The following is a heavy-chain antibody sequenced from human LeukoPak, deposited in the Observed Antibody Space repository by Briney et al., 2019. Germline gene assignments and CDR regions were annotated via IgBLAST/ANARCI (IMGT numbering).Heavy chain of an antibody. J-gene: IGHJ4*02. V-gene: IGHV4-34*01. Sequence: SETLSLTCAVYGGSFSGYYWSWIRQPPGKGLEWIGEINHSGSTNYNPSLKSRVTISVDTSKNQFSLKLSSVTAADTAVYYCARVEFYYWGRGTLVTVSS. D-gene: IGHD3-3*01. CDR3: ARVEFYY. CDR2: INHSGST. CDR1: GGSFSGYY.